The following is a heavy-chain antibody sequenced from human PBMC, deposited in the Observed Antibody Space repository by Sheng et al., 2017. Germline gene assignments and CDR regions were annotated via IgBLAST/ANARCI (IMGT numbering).Heavy chain of an antibody. CDR3: AKAIVGATFHALDI. Sequence: EVQLLESGGGLVQPGGSLRLSCAASGFTFNNYAFNWVRQAPGTGLEWVSGISGSGGSTYFADSVKGRFTISRDNSKNTLYLQMNSLRAEDTAVYYCAKAIVGATFHALDIWGQGTMVTVSS. J-gene: IGHJ3*02. CDR2: ISGSGGST. D-gene: IGHD1-26*01. CDR1: GFTFNNYA. V-gene: IGHV3-23*01.